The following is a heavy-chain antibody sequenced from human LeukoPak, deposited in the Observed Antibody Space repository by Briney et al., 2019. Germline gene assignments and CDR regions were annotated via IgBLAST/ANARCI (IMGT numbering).Heavy chain of an antibody. CDR2: ISFHGINK. V-gene: IGHV3-30*05. J-gene: IGHJ4*02. D-gene: IGHD3-10*01. CDR1: GFTFSSYS. CDR3: ARDITDHFSFDY. Sequence: GGSLRLSCAASGFTFSSYSMNWVRQAPGRGLEWVAAISFHGINKHYAHSVNGRFTISRDNSKNTVFLQMDSLRPEDTAVYYCARDITDHFSFDYWGQGTLVTVSS.